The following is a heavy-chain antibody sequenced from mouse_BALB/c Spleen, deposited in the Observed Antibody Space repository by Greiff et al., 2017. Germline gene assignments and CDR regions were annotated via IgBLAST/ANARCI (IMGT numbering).Heavy chain of an antibody. D-gene: IGHD2-14*01. J-gene: IGHJ4*01. Sequence: VMLVESGPGLVQPSQSLSITCTVSGFSLTSYGVHWVRQSPGKGLEWLGVIWSGGSTDYNAAFISRLSISKDNSKSQVFFKMNSLQANDTAIYYCARGGTPYYYAMDYWGQGTSVTVSS. CDR2: IWSGGST. CDR3: ARGGTPYYYAMDY. V-gene: IGHV2-2*02. CDR1: GFSLTSYG.